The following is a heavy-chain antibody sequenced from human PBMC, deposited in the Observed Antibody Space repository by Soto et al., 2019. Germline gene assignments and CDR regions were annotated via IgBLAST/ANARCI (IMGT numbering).Heavy chain of an antibody. V-gene: IGHV2-5*02. J-gene: IGHJ5*02. CDR3: AHSPMDLGFRWFGP. CDR2: IYWDDDK. Sequence: QITLKESGPTLVKPTQTLTLTCTFSGFSLSTSGVGVGWIRQPPGKALEWLALIYWDDDKRYSPSLKSRLTITKDTSKNQVVITMTNMDPVHTATYYCAHSPMDLGFRWFGPWGQGTLVTVSS. CDR1: GFSLSTSGVG. D-gene: IGHD5-12*01.